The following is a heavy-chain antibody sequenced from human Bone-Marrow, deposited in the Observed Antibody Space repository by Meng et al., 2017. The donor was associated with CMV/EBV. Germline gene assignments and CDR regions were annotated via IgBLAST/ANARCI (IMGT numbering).Heavy chain of an antibody. D-gene: IGHD1-26*01. CDR1: GGTFSSYT. CDR3: ARDSPWWEPYYFDY. V-gene: IGHV1-69*05. Sequence: SVKVSCKASGGTFSSYTINWVRQAPGQGLEWMGGIIPIFGTANNAQKFQGRVTITTDESTNTAYMELSSLRSDDTAVYYCARDSPWWEPYYFDYWGQGTLVTVSS. CDR2: IIPIFGTA. J-gene: IGHJ4*02.